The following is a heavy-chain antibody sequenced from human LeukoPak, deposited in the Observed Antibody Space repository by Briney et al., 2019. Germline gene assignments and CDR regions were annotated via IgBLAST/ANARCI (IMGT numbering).Heavy chain of an antibody. V-gene: IGHV1-2*02. Sequence: ASVRVSCKASGYTSTGYYMDWVRQAPGQGVEWMGWINPNSGGTNYTQKFQGRVTMTRHTSISTAYMELSRLRSADTAVYYCARADGGYDSPDYWGQGTLVTVSS. J-gene: IGHJ4*02. CDR3: ARADGGYDSPDY. D-gene: IGHD5-12*01. CDR2: INPNSGGT. CDR1: GYTSTGYY.